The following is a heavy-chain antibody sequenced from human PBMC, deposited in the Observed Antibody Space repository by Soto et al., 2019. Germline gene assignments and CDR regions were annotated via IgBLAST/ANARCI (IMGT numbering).Heavy chain of an antibody. CDR2: INYYGSEK. CDR1: GFIFSSYW. V-gene: IGHV3-7*01. D-gene: IGHD4-4*01. J-gene: IGHJ4*02. CDR3: ASSEVTQSWDH. Sequence: EVQLVESGGRLVQPGESLRLSCAASGFIFSSYWMSWVRQAPGKGLEWVANINYYGSEKYYVDSVEGRFTISRDNARNSLYLQMNSLRGEDTAVYYCASSEVTQSWDHWGQGALVTVSS.